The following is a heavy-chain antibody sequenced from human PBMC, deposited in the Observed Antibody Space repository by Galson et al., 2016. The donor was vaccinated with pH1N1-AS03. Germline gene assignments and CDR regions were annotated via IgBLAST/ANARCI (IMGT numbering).Heavy chain of an antibody. CDR3: ARGWRENSFDM. J-gene: IGHJ3*02. V-gene: IGHV3-48*04. Sequence: SLRLSCAASGFSFSDYSMDWVRQTPGRGLEWLSFISTSGTTIYYADPVKGRFTISRDNAKNSLYLQMNSLRAEDTAVYYCARGWRENSFDMWGQGTMVTVSS. D-gene: IGHD2/OR15-2a*01. CDR1: GFSFSDYS. CDR2: ISTSGTTI.